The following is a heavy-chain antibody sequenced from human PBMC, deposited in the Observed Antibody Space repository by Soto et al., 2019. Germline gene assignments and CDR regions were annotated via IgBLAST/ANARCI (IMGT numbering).Heavy chain of an antibody. Sequence: EVQLVQSGEEVKKPGESLRISCKGSGYSFTSYWISWLRQMPGKGLEWMGRIDPSDSYTNYSPSFQGHVTISADKSISTAYLQWSSLKASDTAMYYCARTSMQSRGYSYGHGGMDVWGQGTTVTVSS. CDR2: IDPSDSYT. CDR3: ARTSMQSRGYSYGHGGMDV. CDR1: GYSFTSYW. J-gene: IGHJ6*02. D-gene: IGHD5-18*01. V-gene: IGHV5-10-1*01.